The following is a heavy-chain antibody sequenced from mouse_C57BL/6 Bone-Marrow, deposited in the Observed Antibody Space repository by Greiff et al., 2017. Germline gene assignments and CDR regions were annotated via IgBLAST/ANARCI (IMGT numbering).Heavy chain of an antibody. CDR2: IRNKANGYTT. CDR3: ARYMANYYGNFYAMDY. V-gene: IGHV7-3*01. CDR1: GFTFTDYY. J-gene: IGHJ4*01. Sequence: DVMLVESGGGLVQPGGSLSLSCAASGFTFTDYYMSWVRQPPGKALEWLGFIRNKANGYTTEHSASVKGRFTISRDNSQSILYLQMNALRAEDSATYYCARYMANYYGNFYAMDYWGQGTSVTVSS. D-gene: IGHD2-1*01.